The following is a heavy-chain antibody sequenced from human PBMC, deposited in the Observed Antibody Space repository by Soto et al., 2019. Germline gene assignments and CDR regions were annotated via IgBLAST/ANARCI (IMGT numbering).Heavy chain of an antibody. Sequence: LRLSCAASGFTFSSYAMSWVRQAPGKGLEWISYISSSGSTIYYADSVKGRFTISRDNAKNSLYLQMNSLRAEDTAVYYCARVGPPTDVWGQGTTVTVSS. CDR3: ARVGPPTDV. V-gene: IGHV3-11*01. CDR1: GFTFSSYA. J-gene: IGHJ6*02. CDR2: ISSSGSTI.